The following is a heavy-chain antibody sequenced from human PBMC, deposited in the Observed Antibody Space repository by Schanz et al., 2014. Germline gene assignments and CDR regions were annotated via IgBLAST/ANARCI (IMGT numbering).Heavy chain of an antibody. J-gene: IGHJ2*01. CDR2: ISGDHRNT. V-gene: IGHV3-23*04. Sequence: EVKMVESGGGLIQPGGSLRLSCAASGFTFSTHAMSWVRQAPGKGLEWVSSISGDHRNTFYADSVKGRFTISRDNSKNTLYLQMNSLRAEDTAIYYCAKDAPYPFDLWGRGTLITVSS. CDR3: AKDAPYPFDL. CDR1: GFTFSTHA.